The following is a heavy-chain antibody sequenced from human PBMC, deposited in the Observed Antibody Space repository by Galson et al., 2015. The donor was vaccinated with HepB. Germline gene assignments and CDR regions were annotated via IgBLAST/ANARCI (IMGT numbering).Heavy chain of an antibody. V-gene: IGHV3-21*01. D-gene: IGHD4-23*01. J-gene: IGHJ4*02. CDR2: ISSSSSYI. CDR3: ARGGGVTPSYFDY. CDR1: GFTFSSYS. Sequence: SLRLSCAASGFTFSSYSMNWVRQAPGKGLEWVSSISSSSSYIYYADSVKGRFTISRDNAKNSLYLQMNSLRAEDTAVYYCARGGGVTPSYFDYWGQGTLVTVSS.